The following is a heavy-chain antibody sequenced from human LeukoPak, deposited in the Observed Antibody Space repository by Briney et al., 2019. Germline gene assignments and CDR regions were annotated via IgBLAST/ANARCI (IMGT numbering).Heavy chain of an antibody. V-gene: IGHV4-34*01. J-gene: IGHJ5*02. CDR1: GGSFSGYY. CDR3: ARTPRAAAGRGPRREHWFDP. Sequence: SETLSLTCAVYGGSFSGYYWSWIRQPPGKGLEWIGEINHSGSTNYNPSLKSRVTISVDTSKNQFSLKLSSVTAADTAVYYCARTPRAAAGRGPRREHWFDPWGQGTLATVSS. D-gene: IGHD6-13*01. CDR2: INHSGST.